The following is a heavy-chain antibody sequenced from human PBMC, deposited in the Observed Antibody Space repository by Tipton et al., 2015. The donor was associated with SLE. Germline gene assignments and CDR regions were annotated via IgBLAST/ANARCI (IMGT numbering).Heavy chain of an antibody. D-gene: IGHD4/OR15-4a*01. Sequence: TLSLTCAFYGGSFSVYYWTWIRQPPGRGLEWLGEINHSGSTNYNPSLKSRVTISVDTSKNLFSLKLRSVTAADAAVYYCARRCAKGLGYWGQGTLVSVSA. CDR1: GGSFSVYY. CDR2: INHSGST. CDR3: ARRCAKGLGY. V-gene: IGHV4-34*01. J-gene: IGHJ4*02.